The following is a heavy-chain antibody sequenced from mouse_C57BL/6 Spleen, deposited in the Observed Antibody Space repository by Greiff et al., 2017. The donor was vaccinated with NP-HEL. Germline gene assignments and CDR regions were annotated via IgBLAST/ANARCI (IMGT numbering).Heavy chain of an antibody. CDR2: IYPGGGYT. J-gene: IGHJ4*01. CDR1: GYTFTNYW. Sequence: LVESGAELVRPGTSVKMSCKASGYTFTNYWIGWAKQRPGHGLEWIGDIYPGGGYTNYNEKFKGKATLTADKSSSTAYMQFSSLTSEDSAIYYCATRGYYGSSYENAMDYWGQGTSVTVSS. CDR3: ATRGYYGSSYENAMDY. D-gene: IGHD1-1*01. V-gene: IGHV1-63*01.